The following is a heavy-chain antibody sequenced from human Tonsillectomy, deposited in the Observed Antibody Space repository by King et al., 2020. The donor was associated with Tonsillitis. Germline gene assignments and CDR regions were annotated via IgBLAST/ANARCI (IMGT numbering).Heavy chain of an antibody. CDR3: ARDHHYYARNGAFDI. Sequence: VQLVESGGGVVQPGRSLRLSCAASGFTFSSYAMHWVRQAPGKGLERVAVISYDGSNKYYADSVKGRFTISRDNSKNTLYLQMNSLRAEDTAVYYCARDHHYYARNGAFDIWGQGTMVTVSS. V-gene: IGHV3-30-3*01. CDR2: ISYDGSNK. D-gene: IGHD3-10*01. CDR1: GFTFSSYA. J-gene: IGHJ3*02.